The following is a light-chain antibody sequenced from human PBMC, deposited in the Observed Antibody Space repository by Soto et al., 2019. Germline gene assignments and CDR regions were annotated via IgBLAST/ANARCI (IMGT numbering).Light chain of an antibody. CDR3: AAWDDSLNGYV. J-gene: IGLJ1*01. CDR1: SSNIAPNT. V-gene: IGLV1-44*01. CDR2: AND. Sequence: QSLLTQPPSASGTPGQRVTISCSGSSSNIAPNTVNWYQHLPGAAPQLLIFANDRRPSGVPDRFSGSRSGTSASLAISGLQSEDEADYYCAAWDDSLNGYVFGTGTKVTVL.